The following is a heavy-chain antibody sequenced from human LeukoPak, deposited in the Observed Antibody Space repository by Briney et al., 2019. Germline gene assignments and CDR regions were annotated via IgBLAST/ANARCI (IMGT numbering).Heavy chain of an antibody. V-gene: IGHV3-43*01. CDR3: AESYRDYYGMDV. Sequence: PGGSLRLACAASGFTFDDYTMHWVRQAPGKGLEWVSLISWDGGSTYYADSVKGRFTISRDNSKNSLYLQMNSLRTEDTALYYCAESYRDYYGMDVWGQGTTVTVSS. D-gene: IGHD3-16*02. CDR2: ISWDGGST. J-gene: IGHJ6*02. CDR1: GFTFDDYT.